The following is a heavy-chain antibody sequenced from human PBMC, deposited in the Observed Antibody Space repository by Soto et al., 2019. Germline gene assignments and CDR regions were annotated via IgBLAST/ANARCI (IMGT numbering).Heavy chain of an antibody. Sequence: VGSLRLSCAASGFTFSSYGMHWVRQAPGKGLEWVAVIWYDGSNKYYADSVKGRFTISRDNSKNTLYLQMNSLRAEDTAVYYCASSDSSGHFDYWGQGTLVTVSS. CDR2: IWYDGSNK. J-gene: IGHJ4*02. D-gene: IGHD3-22*01. CDR3: ASSDSSGHFDY. CDR1: GFTFSSYG. V-gene: IGHV3-33*01.